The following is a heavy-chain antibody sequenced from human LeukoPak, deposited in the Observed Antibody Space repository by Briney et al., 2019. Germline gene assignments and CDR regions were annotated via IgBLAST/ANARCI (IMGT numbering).Heavy chain of an antibody. D-gene: IGHD6-19*01. J-gene: IGHJ4*02. CDR3: AKPAVAGQSDY. CDR2: IKQDGSEK. CDR1: GFTFSSYW. V-gene: IGHV3-7*01. Sequence: GGSLRLSCAASGFTFSSYWMSWVRQAPGKGLEWVANIKQDGSEKYYVDSVKGRFTISRDNAKNSLYLQMNSLRAEDTAVYYCAKPAVAGQSDYWGQGTLVTVSS.